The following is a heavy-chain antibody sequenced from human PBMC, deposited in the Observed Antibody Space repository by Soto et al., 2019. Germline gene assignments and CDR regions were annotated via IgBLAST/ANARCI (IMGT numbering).Heavy chain of an antibody. D-gene: IGHD5-12*01. CDR1: GFTFSTYT. CDR2: ISASSTYM. V-gene: IGHV3-21*01. Sequence: GGSLRLSCAASGFTFSTYTMNWVRQAPGKGLEWVSSISASSTYMYYADSLKGRFTISRGNAYNSLYLQMNSLRAEDTAVYYCARGWLRAPWMYWGQGPLVTVSS. J-gene: IGHJ4*02. CDR3: ARGWLRAPWMY.